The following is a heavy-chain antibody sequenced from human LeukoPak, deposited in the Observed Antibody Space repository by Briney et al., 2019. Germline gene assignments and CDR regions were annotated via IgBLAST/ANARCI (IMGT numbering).Heavy chain of an antibody. Sequence: GESLKISCKGSGYSFTSYWIGWVRQMPGKGLEWTGFHYSGDSDTRYSTYFQGQVNTSADKSIPTAYLHCRRLKASDTARYYCAGRIVPGRYYFDYWGQGTLVTVSS. J-gene: IGHJ4*02. V-gene: IGHV5-51*01. CDR3: AGRIVPGRYYFDY. D-gene: IGHD2-15*01. CDR2: HYSGDSDT. CDR1: GYSFTSYW.